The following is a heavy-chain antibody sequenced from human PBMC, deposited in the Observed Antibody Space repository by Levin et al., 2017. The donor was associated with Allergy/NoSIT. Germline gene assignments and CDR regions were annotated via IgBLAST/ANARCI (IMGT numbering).Heavy chain of an antibody. V-gene: IGHV3-15*01. Sequence: PGGSLRLSCAASGFTFSNAWMSWVRQAPGKGLEWVGRIKSKTDGGTTDYAAPVKGRFTISRDDSKNTLYLQMNSLKTEDTAVYYCTTDEVSYDDYGMDVWGQGTTVTVSS. CDR3: TTDEVSYDDYGMDV. J-gene: IGHJ6*02. CDR1: GFTFSNAW. CDR2: IKSKTDGGTT. D-gene: IGHD5/OR15-5a*01.